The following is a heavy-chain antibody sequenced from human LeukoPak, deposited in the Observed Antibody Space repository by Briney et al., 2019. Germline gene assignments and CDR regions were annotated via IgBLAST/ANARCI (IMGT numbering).Heavy chain of an antibody. CDR1: GGSFSGNS. CDR2: ISFSGGV. J-gene: IGHJ5*02. V-gene: IGHV4-34*01. Sequence: SETLSLTCAVSGGSFSGNSWSWIRQSPGKGLEWIGEISFSGGVTYNPSLKSRVSISVDTSKNQFSLKVTSVTAADTSVYYRARGNWFDPWGQGTLVTVSS. CDR3: ARGNWFDP.